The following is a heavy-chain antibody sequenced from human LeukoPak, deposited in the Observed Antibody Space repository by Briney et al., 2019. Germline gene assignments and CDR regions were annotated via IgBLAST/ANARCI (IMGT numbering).Heavy chain of an antibody. D-gene: IGHD4-11*01. V-gene: IGHV1-8*03. Sequence: GASVKVSCKASGYTFTSYDINWVRQATGQGLAWMGWMNPNSGNTGYAQKFQGRVTITRNTSISTAYMEVSSLRSEDTAVYYCARAPSWGTTGYSYYYMDVWGKGTTVTVSS. CDR2: MNPNSGNT. CDR3: ARAPSWGTTGYSYYYMDV. J-gene: IGHJ6*03. CDR1: GYTFTSYD.